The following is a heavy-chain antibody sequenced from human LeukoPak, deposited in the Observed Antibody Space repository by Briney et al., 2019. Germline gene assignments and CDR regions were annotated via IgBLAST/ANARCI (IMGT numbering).Heavy chain of an antibody. D-gene: IGHD3-22*01. CDR2: IYTSGST. CDR1: GDAISRSD. CDR3: ASINSSGYGYSFDI. V-gene: IGHV4-4*07. J-gene: IGHJ3*02. Sequence: SETLSLTCAVSGDAISRSDWSSFRQPAPKGLQGIGRIYTSGSTNYNPSLKRPVIMSEDTSKKQFSLMLCSVTAADTAVYYCASINSSGYGYSFDIWGQGIVVTVSS.